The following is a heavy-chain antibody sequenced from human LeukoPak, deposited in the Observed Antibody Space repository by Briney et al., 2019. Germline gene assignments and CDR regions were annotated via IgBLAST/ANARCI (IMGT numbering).Heavy chain of an antibody. CDR3: ARHRPGDYLYYYYGMDV. V-gene: IGHV4-61*05. Sequence: PSETLSLTCTLSGGSIKSSDYYWAWLRQSPGKGLEWIGYIYYSGSTNYNPSLKSRVTISVDTSKNQFSLKLSSVTAADTAVYYCARHRPGDYLYYYYGMDVWGQGTTVTVSS. D-gene: IGHD4-17*01. CDR2: IYYSGST. CDR1: GGSIKSSDYY. J-gene: IGHJ6*02.